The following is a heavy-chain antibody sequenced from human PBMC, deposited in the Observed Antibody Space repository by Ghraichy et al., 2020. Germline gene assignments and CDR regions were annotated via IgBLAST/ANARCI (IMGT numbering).Heavy chain of an antibody. Sequence: SETLSLTCTVSGGSVSSGSYYWSWIRQPPGKGLEWIGYIYYSGSTNYKPSLKSRVTISVDTSKNQFSLKLSSVTAADTAVYYCARDHGDSDAFDIWGQGTMVTVSS. CDR1: GGSVSSGSYY. CDR3: ARDHGDSDAFDI. CDR2: IYYSGST. V-gene: IGHV4-61*01. D-gene: IGHD4-17*01. J-gene: IGHJ3*02.